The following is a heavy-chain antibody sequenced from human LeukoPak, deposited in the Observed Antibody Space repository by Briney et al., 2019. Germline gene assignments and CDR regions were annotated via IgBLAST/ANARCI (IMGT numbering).Heavy chain of an antibody. CDR3: ARGRYDIGYDY. Sequence: SETLSLTCAAYGGSFSGYYWSWIRQPPGKGLEWIGEINHSGSTNYNPSLKSRVTISVDTSKNQFSLKLSSVTAADTAVYYCARGRYDIGYDYWGQGTLVTVSS. D-gene: IGHD3-9*01. V-gene: IGHV4-34*01. CDR1: GGSFSGYY. CDR2: INHSGST. J-gene: IGHJ4*02.